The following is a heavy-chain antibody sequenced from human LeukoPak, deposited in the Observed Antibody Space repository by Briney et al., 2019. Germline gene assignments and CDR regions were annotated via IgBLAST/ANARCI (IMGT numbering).Heavy chain of an antibody. CDR2: ISSSGSTI. CDR1: GFTFSSYE. Sequence: PGGSLRLSCTASGFTFSSYEINWVRQAPGKGLEWVSYISSSGSTIYYADSVKGRFTISRDNAKSSLYLQMTSLRAEDTAIYYCARVVGGATRYLDYWGQGTLVTVSS. J-gene: IGHJ4*02. V-gene: IGHV3-48*03. D-gene: IGHD1-26*01. CDR3: ARVVGGATRYLDY.